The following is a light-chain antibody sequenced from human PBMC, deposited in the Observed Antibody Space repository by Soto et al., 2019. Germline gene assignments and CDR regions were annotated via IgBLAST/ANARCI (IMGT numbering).Light chain of an antibody. V-gene: IGLV1-40*01. CDR2: GNS. J-gene: IGLJ3*02. CDR1: SSNIGARYD. Sequence: QSVLTQPPSVSGAPGQRVTISCTGSSSNIGARYDVYWYQQLPGTAPKLLIYGNSNRPSGVPDRFSGSQSGTSSSLAITGLQAEDEADYFCQSYDSSLSGGVFGGGTKLTVL. CDR3: QSYDSSLSGGV.